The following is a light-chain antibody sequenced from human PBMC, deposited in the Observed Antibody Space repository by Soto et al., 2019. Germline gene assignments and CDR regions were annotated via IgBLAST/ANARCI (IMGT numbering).Light chain of an antibody. V-gene: IGKV1-12*01. CDR1: QGLAGW. J-gene: IGKJ5*01. CDR2: GAS. Sequence: DIQLAQSPSSVSASVGDRVTITCRASQGLAGWLGWYQQKPGTAHKLLISGASSLQNGVTSRFSGNGSGTDFSLTISSLQPDDFATYFCQQASSFPITFGHGTLL. CDR3: QQASSFPIT.